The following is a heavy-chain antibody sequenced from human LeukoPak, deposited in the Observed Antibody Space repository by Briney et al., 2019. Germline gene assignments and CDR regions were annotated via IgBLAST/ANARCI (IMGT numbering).Heavy chain of an antibody. CDR1: GYRFTSYW. CDR3: ARSYCVTGDCYSGIADC. D-gene: IGHD2-21*01. Sequence: GESLKISCKGSGYRFTSYWIGWVRQMPGKGLEWMGMIYPGDSDTRYSPSFQGQVTISADKSISTTHLQWNSLKASDTAMYYCARSYCVTGDCYSGIADCWGQGTLVTVSS. CDR2: IYPGDSDT. J-gene: IGHJ4*02. V-gene: IGHV5-51*01.